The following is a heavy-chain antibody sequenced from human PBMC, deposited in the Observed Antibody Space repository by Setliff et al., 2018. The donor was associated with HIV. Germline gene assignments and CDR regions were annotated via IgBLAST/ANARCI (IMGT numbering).Heavy chain of an antibody. Sequence: ETLSLTCPVSDSGTYYWSWIRQPAGKGLEWIGRVSSRGDTNYNPSLKSRVTMSVDTSKNQFSLKLTSVTASDTVVYYCARAAAGNTGPFDLWGQGSPVTVSS. D-gene: IGHD4-17*01. V-gene: IGHV4-4*07. CDR3: ARAAAGNTGPFDL. CDR2: VSSRGDT. J-gene: IGHJ4*02. CDR1: DSGTYY.